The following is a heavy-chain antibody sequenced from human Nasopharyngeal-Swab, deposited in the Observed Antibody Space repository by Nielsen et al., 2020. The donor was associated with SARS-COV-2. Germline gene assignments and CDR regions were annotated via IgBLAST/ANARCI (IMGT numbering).Heavy chain of an antibody. D-gene: IGHD6-19*01. CDR2: LYYSGST. V-gene: IGHV4-59*08. J-gene: IGHJ5*02. CDR3: ARSVAGQRWNWFDP. Sequence: SQTLSLTCAVSGGSISSYSWSWIRLPPGKGLEWIGYLYYSGSTNYSPSLKSRVTISVDTSKNQSSLKLNSVTAADTAVYYCARSVAGQRWNWFDPWGQGTLVTVSS. CDR1: GGSISSYS.